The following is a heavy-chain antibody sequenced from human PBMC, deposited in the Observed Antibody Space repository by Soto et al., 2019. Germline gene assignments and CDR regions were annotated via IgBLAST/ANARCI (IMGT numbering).Heavy chain of an antibody. CDR1: GYTFTGYY. Sequence: ASLKVSCKASGYTFTGYYMHWVRQAPGQGLEWMGWINPNSGGTNYAQKFQGWVTMTRDTSISTAYMELSRLRSDDTAVYYCARSQDIVLVPADTVTFDYWGQGTLVTVSS. J-gene: IGHJ4*02. CDR3: ARSQDIVLVPADTVTFDY. D-gene: IGHD2-2*01. CDR2: INPNSGGT. V-gene: IGHV1-2*04.